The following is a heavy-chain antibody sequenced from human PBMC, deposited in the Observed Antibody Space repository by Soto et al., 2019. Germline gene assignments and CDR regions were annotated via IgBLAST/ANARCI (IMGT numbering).Heavy chain of an antibody. CDR2: ISYDESNK. CDR3: AKTGRDYGDSPNDY. D-gene: IGHD4-17*01. CDR1: GFTFSAYG. J-gene: IGHJ4*02. Sequence: QVQLVESGGGVVQPGRSLRLSCAASGFTFSAYGMHWVRQAPGKGLEWVAVISYDESNKYYGDSVKGQFTISRDNSKNTLYLQMNSLRVEDTAIYYCAKTGRDYGDSPNDYWGQGTLVTVSS. V-gene: IGHV3-30*18.